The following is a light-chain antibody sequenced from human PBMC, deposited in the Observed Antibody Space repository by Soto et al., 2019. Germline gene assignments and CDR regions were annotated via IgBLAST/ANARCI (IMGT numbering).Light chain of an antibody. CDR1: QVIASSY. CDR2: GAS. V-gene: IGKV3-20*01. Sequence: EIVLTQSPGTLSLSPGARATLSCRASQVIASSYLAWYQQKPGQAPRLLVYGASSRATGIPDRFSGSGSGTDFTLTLSRLDPEDFAVYYCQQYGSSPPWTFGQGTKVEIK. CDR3: QQYGSSPPWT. J-gene: IGKJ1*01.